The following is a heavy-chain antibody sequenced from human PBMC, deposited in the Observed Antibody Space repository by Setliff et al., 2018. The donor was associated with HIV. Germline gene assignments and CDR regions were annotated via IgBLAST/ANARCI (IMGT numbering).Heavy chain of an antibody. Sequence: SETLSLTCGVSGGSFSSYYWSWIRQPPGKGPEWIGEINHSGSTNYNPSLKSRVTISVDTSKNQFSLKLSSVTAADTAVYYCARDSYYYDSSGYNVRDAFDIWGQGTMVTVSS. V-gene: IGHV4-34*01. J-gene: IGHJ3*02. CDR2: INHSGST. D-gene: IGHD3-22*01. CDR3: ARDSYYYDSSGYNVRDAFDI. CDR1: GGSFSSYY.